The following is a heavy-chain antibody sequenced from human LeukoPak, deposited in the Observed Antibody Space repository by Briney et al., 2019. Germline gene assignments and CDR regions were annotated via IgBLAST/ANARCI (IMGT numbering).Heavy chain of an antibody. J-gene: IGHJ4*02. CDR1: GFTFSDYY. Sequence: KAGGSLRLSCAASGFTFSDYYMSWIRQAPGKGLEWVSYISSSGSTIYYADSVKGRFTISRDNAKNSLCLQMNSLRAEDTAVYYCARVTMVRGVILDYWGQGTLVTVSS. V-gene: IGHV3-11*01. D-gene: IGHD3-10*01. CDR2: ISSSGSTI. CDR3: ARVTMVRGVILDY.